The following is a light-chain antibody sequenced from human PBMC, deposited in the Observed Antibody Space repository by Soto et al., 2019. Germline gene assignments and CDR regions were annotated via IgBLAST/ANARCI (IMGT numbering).Light chain of an antibody. CDR2: GAS. J-gene: IGKJ5*01. Sequence: SPGTLSLSPGEGATLSCRARQSVDGSYLAWYQQKPGQAPRLLIYGASSRATGIPDRFSGSGSGTDFTLTISRLEPEDFAVYYCQQYVSSPITFGQGTRLEIK. CDR3: QQYVSSPIT. V-gene: IGKV3-20*01. CDR1: QSVDGSY.